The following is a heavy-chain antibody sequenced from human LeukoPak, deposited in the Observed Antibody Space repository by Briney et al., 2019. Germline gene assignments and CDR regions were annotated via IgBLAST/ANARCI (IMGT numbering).Heavy chain of an antibody. V-gene: IGHV3-33*01. J-gene: IGHJ6*02. CDR3: ARDDALHHYGMDV. Sequence: GGSLRLSCAASGFSFSSYAMHWVRQAPGKGLEWVAVIWYDGGNKYYADSVKGRFTISRDNSKNTLYLQMNSLRAEDTAVYYCARDDALHHYGMDVWGQGTTVTVSS. CDR2: IWYDGGNK. CDR1: GFSFSSYA. D-gene: IGHD4-11*01.